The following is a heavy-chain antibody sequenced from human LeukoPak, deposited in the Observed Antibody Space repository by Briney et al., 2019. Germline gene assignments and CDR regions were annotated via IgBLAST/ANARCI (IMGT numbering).Heavy chain of an antibody. CDR1: GFTFSTYP. V-gene: IGHV3-64*01. CDR2: INNNGDRT. J-gene: IGHJ4*02. Sequence: QPGGSLRLSCAASGFTFSTYPMYWVRRAPGRGPEYVSGINNNGDRTYYAKSVKGRFTISRGNSKNTLYLQVGSLRAEDMAVYYCARGGLVGPTPYLDSWGQGTLVTVSS. D-gene: IGHD1-26*01. CDR3: ARGGLVGPTPYLDS.